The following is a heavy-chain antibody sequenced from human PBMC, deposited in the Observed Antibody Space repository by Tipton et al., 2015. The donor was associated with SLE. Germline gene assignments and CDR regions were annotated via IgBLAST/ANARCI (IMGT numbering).Heavy chain of an antibody. V-gene: IGHV3-64*04. CDR2: ISSNGGST. D-gene: IGHD3-22*01. Sequence: SLRLSCVASGFTLSNYWMSWVRQAPGKGLEYVSAISSNGGSTYYADSVKGRFTISRDNSKNTLYLQMNSLRAEDTAVYYCAGDSSAYYWDYWGQGTLVTVSS. CDR1: GFTLSNYW. CDR3: AGDSSAYYWDY. J-gene: IGHJ4*02.